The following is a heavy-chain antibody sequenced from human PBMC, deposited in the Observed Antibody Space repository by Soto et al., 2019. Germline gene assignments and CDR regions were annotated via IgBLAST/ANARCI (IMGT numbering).Heavy chain of an antibody. Sequence: GASVQVSCKAAGYTFTGYYMHWVRQAPGHGLEWLGRIIPIFNSTKYAQSFQGRVTITADKSTSTASLELSSLRSDDTAVYYCAREGRGKKAGYNGLVSLGYWGQGTLVTVSS. J-gene: IGHJ4*02. CDR1: GYTFTGYY. V-gene: IGHV1-2*06. CDR3: AREGRGKKAGYNGLVSLGY. CDR2: IIPIFNST. D-gene: IGHD2-2*02.